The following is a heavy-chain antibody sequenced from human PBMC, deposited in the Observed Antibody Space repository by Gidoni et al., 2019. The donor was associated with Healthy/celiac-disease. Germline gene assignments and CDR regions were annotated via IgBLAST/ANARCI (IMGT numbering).Heavy chain of an antibody. D-gene: IGHD3-22*01. CDR2: IYPGYSDT. J-gene: IGHJ4*02. CDR1: GYSVTSYW. Sequence: EVQLVQSGAEVKKPGESLKIACKGSGYSVTSYWIGWVRQMPGKGLEWMGIIYPGYSDTRYSPSFQGQVTISADKSISTAYLQWSSLKASDTAMYYCARRGYDSSGYYYGVDYWGQGTLVTVSS. CDR3: ARRGYDSSGYYYGVDY. V-gene: IGHV5-51*01.